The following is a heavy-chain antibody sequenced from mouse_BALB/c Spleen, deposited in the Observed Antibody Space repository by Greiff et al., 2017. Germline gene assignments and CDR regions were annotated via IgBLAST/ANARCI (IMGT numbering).Heavy chain of an antibody. CDR1: GYTFTSYW. CDR2: IYPGDGDT. J-gene: IGHJ3*01. CDR3: AGGEGFAY. V-gene: IGHV1-87*01. Sequence: QVQLQQSGAELARPGASVKLSCKASGYTFTSYWMQWVKQRPGQGLEWIGAIYPGDGDTRYTQKFKGKATLTADKSSSTAYMQLSSLASEDSAVYYCAGGEGFAYWGQGTLVTVSA.